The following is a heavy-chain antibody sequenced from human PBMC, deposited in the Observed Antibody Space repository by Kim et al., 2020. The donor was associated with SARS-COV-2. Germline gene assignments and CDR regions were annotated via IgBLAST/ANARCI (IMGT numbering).Heavy chain of an antibody. CDR2: IWYDGSNK. J-gene: IGHJ4*02. CDR3: ARVKYGSGSYQWYYFDY. D-gene: IGHD3-10*01. CDR1: GFTFSSYG. Sequence: GGSLRLSCAASGFTFSSYGMHWVRQAPGKGLEWVAVIWYDGSNKYYADSVKGRFTISRDNSKNTLYLQMNSLRAEDTAVYYCARVKYGSGSYQWYYFDYWGQGTLVTVSS. V-gene: IGHV3-33*01.